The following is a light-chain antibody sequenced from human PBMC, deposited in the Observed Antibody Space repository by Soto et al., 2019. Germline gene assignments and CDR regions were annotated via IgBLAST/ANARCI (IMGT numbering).Light chain of an antibody. V-gene: IGKV1-5*03. CDR2: KAS. CDR3: QQYETFSGT. J-gene: IGKJ1*01. Sequence: DIQMTQSPSTLSASVGDRVTITCRASQTINSWLAWYQQKPGKAPKLLIYKASYLQSWVPSTFSGSGSGTEFTLTISSLQPDDFATYYCQQYETFSGTFGPGTKVDIK. CDR1: QTINSW.